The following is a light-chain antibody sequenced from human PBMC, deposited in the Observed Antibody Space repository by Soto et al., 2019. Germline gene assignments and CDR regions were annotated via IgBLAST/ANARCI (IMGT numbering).Light chain of an antibody. CDR2: GNS. J-gene: IGLJ1*01. CDR1: SSNIGAGYD. Sequence: QSALTQPPSVPGAPGQRVTISCTGSSSNIGAGYDVHWYQQLPGTAPKPLIYGNSNRPSGVPDRFSGSKSGTSATLVITGLQAEDEADYCCQSYDNSLSGYVFGTGTKVTVL. V-gene: IGLV1-40*01. CDR3: QSYDNSLSGYV.